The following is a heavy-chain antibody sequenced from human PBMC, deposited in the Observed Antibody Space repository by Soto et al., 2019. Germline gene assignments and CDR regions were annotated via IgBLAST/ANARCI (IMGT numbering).Heavy chain of an antibody. J-gene: IGHJ4*02. Sequence: QVQLVQSGAEVKKPGSSVKVSYKASGGTFSSYAISWVRQAPGQGLEWMGGIIPIFGTANYAQKFQGRVTITADESTSTAYMELSSLRSEDTAVYYCARDRSQYCSSTSCYRASIFDYWAREPWSPSPQ. CDR3: ARDRSQYCSSTSCYRASIFDY. D-gene: IGHD2-2*01. CDR1: GGTFSSYA. V-gene: IGHV1-69*01. CDR2: IIPIFGTA.